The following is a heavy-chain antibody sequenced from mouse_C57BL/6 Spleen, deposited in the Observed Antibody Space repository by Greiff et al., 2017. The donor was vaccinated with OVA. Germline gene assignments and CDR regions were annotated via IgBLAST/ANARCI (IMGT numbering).Heavy chain of an antibody. Sequence: QVQLKQPGAELVKPGASVKLSCKASGYTFTSYWMQWVKQRPGQGLEWIGEIDPSDSYTNYNQKFKGKATLTVDTSSSTAYMQLSSLTSEDSAVYYCARRRGYGSSYWYFDVWGTGTTVTVSS. CDR1: GYTFTSYW. J-gene: IGHJ1*03. CDR3: ARRRGYGSSYWYFDV. V-gene: IGHV1-50*01. D-gene: IGHD1-1*01. CDR2: IDPSDSYT.